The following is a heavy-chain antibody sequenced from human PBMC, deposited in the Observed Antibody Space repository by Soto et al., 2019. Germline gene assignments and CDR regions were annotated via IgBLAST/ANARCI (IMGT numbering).Heavy chain of an antibody. D-gene: IGHD3-10*01. Sequence: QVQLVESGGGVVQPGRSLRLSCAASGLTFSSYAMHWVRQAPGKGLEWVAVISYDGSNKYYADSVKGRFTISRDNSKNTLYLQMNSLRAEDTAVYYCARALVRGGNRYYYGMDVWGQGTTVTVSS. V-gene: IGHV3-30-3*01. CDR3: ARALVRGGNRYYYGMDV. J-gene: IGHJ6*02. CDR1: GLTFSSYA. CDR2: ISYDGSNK.